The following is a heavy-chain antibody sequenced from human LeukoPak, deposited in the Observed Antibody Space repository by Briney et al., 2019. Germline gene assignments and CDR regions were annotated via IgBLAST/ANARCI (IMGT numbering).Heavy chain of an antibody. CDR2: IKQDGSEK. CDR3: ARVGVLTYYYYGMDV. V-gene: IGHV3-7*01. CDR1: GFTFSSYW. D-gene: IGHD2-21*02. Sequence: PGGSLRLSCAASGFTFSSYWMSWVRQAPGKGLEWAANIKQDGSEKYYVDSVKGRFTISRDNAKNSLYLQMNSLRAEDTAVYYCARVGVLTYYYYGMDVWGQGTTVTVSS. J-gene: IGHJ6*02.